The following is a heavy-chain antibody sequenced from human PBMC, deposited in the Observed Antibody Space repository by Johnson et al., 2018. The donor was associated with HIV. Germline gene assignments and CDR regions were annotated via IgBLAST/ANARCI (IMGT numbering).Heavy chain of an antibody. Sequence: QMLLVESGGGVVQPGGSLRLSCAASGFTFSSYGMHLVRQAPGKGLEWVAFIRYDGSNKYYADSVKGRFTISRDNAKTSLYLQMNSLRAEDTALYYCARAPLYCSGGRCNPGAVDIWGQGTLVTVSS. V-gene: IGHV3-30*02. J-gene: IGHJ3*02. CDR1: GFTFSSYG. CDR3: ARAPLYCSGGRCNPGAVDI. D-gene: IGHD2-15*01. CDR2: IRYDGSNK.